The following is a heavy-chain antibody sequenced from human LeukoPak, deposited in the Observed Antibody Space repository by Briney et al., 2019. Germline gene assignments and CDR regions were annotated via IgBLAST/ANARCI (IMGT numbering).Heavy chain of an antibody. CDR2: ISGSGGST. CDR1: GFTFSSYA. Sequence: GGPLRLSCAASGFTFSSYAMSWVRQAPGKGLEWGSAISGSGGSTYYADSVKGRFTISRDNSKNTLYLQMNSLRAEDTAVYYCAGGFGTSDLDYWGQGTLVTVSS. D-gene: IGHD3-10*01. V-gene: IGHV3-23*01. CDR3: AGGFGTSDLDY. J-gene: IGHJ4*02.